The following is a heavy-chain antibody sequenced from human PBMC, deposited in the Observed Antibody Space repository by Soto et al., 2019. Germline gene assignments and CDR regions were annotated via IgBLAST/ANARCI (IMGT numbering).Heavy chain of an antibody. Sequence: EVQLVESGGGLVQPGGSLRLSCAGSGFTFSSYEMNWVRQAPGKGLEWVSYISSSGSSIYYADSVKGRFTISRDNTKKSLSLQMNSLRAEDTAVYYCTRGPPGDYWGKGILVTVSS. CDR2: ISSSGSSI. D-gene: IGHD3-10*01. CDR3: TRGPPGDY. V-gene: IGHV3-48*03. J-gene: IGHJ4*02. CDR1: GFTFSSYE.